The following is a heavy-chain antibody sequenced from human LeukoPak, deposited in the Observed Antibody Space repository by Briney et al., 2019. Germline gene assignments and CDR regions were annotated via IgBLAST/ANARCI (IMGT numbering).Heavy chain of an antibody. CDR2: INHNSGGT. CDR1: GYTFTGYY. D-gene: IGHD6-6*01. V-gene: IGHV1-2*02. Sequence: GASVKVSCKASGYTFTGYYMHWVRQAHGQGLEWMGWINHNSGGTNYAQTFQGRVTMTRDTSISTAYMELSRLRTDDTAVYYCARVHEGSSSSYWGQGTLVTVSS. J-gene: IGHJ4*02. CDR3: ARVHEGSSSSY.